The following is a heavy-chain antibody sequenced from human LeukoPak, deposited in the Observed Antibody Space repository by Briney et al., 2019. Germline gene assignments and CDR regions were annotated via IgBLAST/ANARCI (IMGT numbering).Heavy chain of an antibody. CDR2: ISSSSDTR. CDR1: GFTFGPYT. J-gene: IGHJ4*02. CDR3: ASGMRVGPNI. Sequence: PGGSLRLSCTASGFTFGPYTMNWVRQAPGKGLEWVSYISSSSDTRYYADSVKGRFTISRDNAKDSLYLQMYSLRVEDTAVYYCASGMRVGPNIWGQGTLVTVSS. V-gene: IGHV3-48*04. D-gene: IGHD1-26*01.